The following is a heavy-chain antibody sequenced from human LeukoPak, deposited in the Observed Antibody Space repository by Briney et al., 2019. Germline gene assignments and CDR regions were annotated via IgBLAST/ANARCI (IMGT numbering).Heavy chain of an antibody. V-gene: IGHV1-3*01. D-gene: IGHD6-13*01. Sequence: ASVKVSCKASGYTFTSYAMHWVRQAPGQRLEWMGWINAGNGNTKYSQKFQGRVTITRDTSASTAYMELSSRRSEDTAVYYCARVTGAAAAYWFDPWGQGTLVTVSS. CDR3: ARVTGAAAAYWFDP. CDR2: INAGNGNT. J-gene: IGHJ5*02. CDR1: GYTFTSYA.